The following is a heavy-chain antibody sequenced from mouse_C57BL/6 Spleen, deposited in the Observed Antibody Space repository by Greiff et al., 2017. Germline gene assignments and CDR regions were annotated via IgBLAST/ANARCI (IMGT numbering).Heavy chain of an antibody. D-gene: IGHD1-1*01. CDR2: IYPRDGST. CDR1: GYTFTDHT. J-gene: IGHJ4*01. CDR3: EITTVVPPYYAMDY. V-gene: IGHV1-78*01. Sequence: QVQLQQSDAELVKPGASVKISCKVSGYTFTDHTIHWMKQRPEQGLEWIGYIYPRDGSTKYNEKFKGKATLTADKPSSTAYMQLNSLTSEDSAVYFCEITTVVPPYYAMDYWGQGTSVTVSS.